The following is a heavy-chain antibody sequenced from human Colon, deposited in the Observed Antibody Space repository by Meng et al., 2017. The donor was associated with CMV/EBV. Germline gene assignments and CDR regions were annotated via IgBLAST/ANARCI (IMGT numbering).Heavy chain of an antibody. Sequence: GESLKISCAASGFTFDDYGMSWVRQAPGKGLEWVSGINWNGGSTGYADSVKGRFTISRDNAKNSLYLQMNSLRAEDTALYYCARAPYCSSTSCAGGYFDYWGQVTLLPFSS. D-gene: IGHD2-2*01. CDR2: INWNGGST. J-gene: IGHJ4*02. CDR3: ARAPYCSSTSCAGGYFDY. CDR1: GFTFDDYG. V-gene: IGHV3-20*04.